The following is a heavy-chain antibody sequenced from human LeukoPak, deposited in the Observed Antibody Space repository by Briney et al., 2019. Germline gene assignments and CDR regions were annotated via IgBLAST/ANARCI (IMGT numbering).Heavy chain of an antibody. CDR1: GYTFTGYY. CDR3: ARADSSGYYLYY. D-gene: IGHD3-22*01. J-gene: IGHJ4*02. CDR2: IYPNSGGT. V-gene: IGHV1-2*02. Sequence: ASVKVSCKASGYTFTGYYMHWVRQAPGQGLEWMGWIYPNSGGTNYAQKFQGRVTMTRDTSISTAYMELSRLRSEDTAVYYCARADSSGYYLYYWGQGTLVTVSS.